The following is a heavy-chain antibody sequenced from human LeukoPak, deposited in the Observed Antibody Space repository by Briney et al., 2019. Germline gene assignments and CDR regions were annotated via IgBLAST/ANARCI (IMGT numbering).Heavy chain of an antibody. D-gene: IGHD1-26*01. CDR3: ARVGANDYFDY. J-gene: IGHJ4*02. Sequence: PGGALRLSCAASGFTFSRYSMNWVGQAPGKGGEGVSSIISTTTYISYADSVKGPFPISNASPKNSLYLQMHSLRAEATAVYSCARVGANDYFDYWGQGTLVTVSS. CDR1: GFTFSRYS. CDR2: IISTTTYI. V-gene: IGHV3-21*01.